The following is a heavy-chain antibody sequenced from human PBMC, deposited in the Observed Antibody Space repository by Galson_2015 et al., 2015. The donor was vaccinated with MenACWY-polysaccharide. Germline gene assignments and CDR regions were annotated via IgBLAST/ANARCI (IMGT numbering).Heavy chain of an antibody. V-gene: IGHV1-3*01. CDR2: INGGDGEA. CDR1: GYTFSNYA. J-gene: IGHJ4*02. D-gene: IGHD6-19*01. Sequence: SVKVSCKAFGYTFSNYAMHWVRQAPGQRLEWLGWINGGDGEAKYSQNFQDRININRDPSARTVSMELSSLRSEDTAVYYCARTEAGDSRLDYWGQGTLVTVSS. CDR3: ARTEAGDSRLDY.